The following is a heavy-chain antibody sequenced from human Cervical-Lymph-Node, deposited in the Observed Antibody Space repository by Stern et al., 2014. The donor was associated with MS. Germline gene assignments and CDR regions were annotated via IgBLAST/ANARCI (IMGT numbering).Heavy chain of an antibody. J-gene: IGHJ4*02. D-gene: IGHD6-13*01. CDR3: ARGRGIALRPDY. V-gene: IGHV5-51*03. CDR2: IYPGDSET. Sequence: VQLVQSGAELKTPGESLRISCKGSGYSLTNTWIGWVRQMPGKGLEWMGIIYPGDSETRYSPSFQGQVTIAADKSINTAYLQWSSLKASDTAMYYCARGRGIALRPDYWGQGTLVTVSS. CDR1: GYSLTNTW.